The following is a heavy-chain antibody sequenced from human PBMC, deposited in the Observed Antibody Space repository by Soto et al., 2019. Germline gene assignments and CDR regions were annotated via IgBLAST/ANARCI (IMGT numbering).Heavy chain of an antibody. Sequence: ASVKVSCKASVCTFSSYAISWVRQAPGQGLEWMGGIIPIFGTANYAQKFQGRVTITADESTSTAYMELSSLRSEDTAVYYCARDGYSGYDPGVYYYYYYGMDVWGQGTTVTVSS. CDR1: VCTFSSYA. CDR2: IIPIFGTA. CDR3: ARDGYSGYDPGVYYYYYYGMDV. J-gene: IGHJ6*02. D-gene: IGHD5-12*01. V-gene: IGHV1-69*13.